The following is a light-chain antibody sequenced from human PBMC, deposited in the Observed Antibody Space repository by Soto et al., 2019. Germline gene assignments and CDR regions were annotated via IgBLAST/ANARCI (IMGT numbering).Light chain of an antibody. CDR2: GAS. J-gene: IGKJ1*01. Sequence: EIVLTQSPCTLSLSPGERATLSCRASQSVSSSYLAWYQQKPGQAPRLLIYGASSRATGIPDRFSGSASGTDFTLTISRLEPEDFAVYYCQQYGSSPTFGQGTKVEIK. CDR1: QSVSSSY. CDR3: QQYGSSPT. V-gene: IGKV3-20*01.